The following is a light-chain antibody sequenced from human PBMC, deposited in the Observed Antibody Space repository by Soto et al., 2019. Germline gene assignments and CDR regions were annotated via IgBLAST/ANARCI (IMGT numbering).Light chain of an antibody. J-gene: IGLJ2*01. V-gene: IGLV2-14*03. CDR3: CSYTRSPTLV. Sequence: QSALTQPASVSGSPGQSITISCTGSSSDVGGFNYVSWYQQHPGNAPKLLIYEVSNRPSGVSGRFSASKSGNTASLTISGLQAEDEADYYCCSYTRSPTLVFAGGTKLTVL. CDR1: SSDVGGFNY. CDR2: EVS.